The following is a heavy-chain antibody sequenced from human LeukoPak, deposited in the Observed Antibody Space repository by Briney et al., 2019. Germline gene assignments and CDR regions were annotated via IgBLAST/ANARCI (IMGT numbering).Heavy chain of an antibody. Sequence: PSETLSLTCTVSGGSIRSYYWSWIRQTPGKGLEWIGYIYYSGSTNYNPSLKSRLTISVDTSKNQFSLKLSSVTAADTAVYYCARVSITMVRGVGNNWFDPWGQGTLVTVSS. V-gene: IGHV4-59*01. CDR2: IYYSGST. CDR1: GGSIRSYY. J-gene: IGHJ5*02. CDR3: ARVSITMVRGVGNNWFDP. D-gene: IGHD3-10*01.